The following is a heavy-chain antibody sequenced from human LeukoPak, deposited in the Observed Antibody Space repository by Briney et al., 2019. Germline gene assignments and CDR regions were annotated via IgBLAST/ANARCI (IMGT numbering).Heavy chain of an antibody. CDR1: GYIFTRYV. Sequence: VLVKVSCKASGYIFTRYVIISVRQAPGLGGEWMGWISAYNGNTKYAQKLQGRVTMNTDTSTSTAYMELRSLRSDDTAVYYCARHGVRYYFDYWGQGTLVTVSS. D-gene: IGHD4-17*01. V-gene: IGHV1-18*01. CDR3: ARHGVRYYFDY. CDR2: ISAYNGNT. J-gene: IGHJ4*02.